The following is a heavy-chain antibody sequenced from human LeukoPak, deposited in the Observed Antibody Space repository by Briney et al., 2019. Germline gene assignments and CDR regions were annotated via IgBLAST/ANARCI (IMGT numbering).Heavy chain of an antibody. CDR1: GGSISSGSYY. V-gene: IGHV4-61*02. D-gene: IGHD3-9*01. J-gene: IGHJ4*02. CDR2: IYTSGST. CDR3: ARHRTYYDILTGYKPYYFDY. Sequence: PSETLSLTCTVSGGSISSGSYYWSWIRQPAGKGLEWIGRIYTSGSTNYNPSLKSRVTISVDTSKNQFSLKLSSVTAADTAVYYCARHRTYYDILTGYKPYYFDYWGQGTLVTVSS.